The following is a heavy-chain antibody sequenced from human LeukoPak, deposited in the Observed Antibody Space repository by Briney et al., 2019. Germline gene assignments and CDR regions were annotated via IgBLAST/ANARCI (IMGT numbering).Heavy chain of an antibody. Sequence: ASVKVSCKASGYTFTSYGINWVRQATGQGLEWMGWMNPNSGNTGYAQKFQGRVTITRNTSISTAYMELSSLRSEDTAVYYCARGRGYCSSTSCYLEFDPWGQGTLVTVSS. CDR3: ARGRGYCSSTSCYLEFDP. D-gene: IGHD2-2*01. V-gene: IGHV1-8*03. J-gene: IGHJ5*02. CDR2: MNPNSGNT. CDR1: GYTFTSYG.